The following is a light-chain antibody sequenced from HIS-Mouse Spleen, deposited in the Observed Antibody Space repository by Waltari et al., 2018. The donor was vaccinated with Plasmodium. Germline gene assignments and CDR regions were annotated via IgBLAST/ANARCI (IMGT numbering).Light chain of an antibody. CDR2: KDS. Sequence: SYELTQPPSVSVSPGQTARITCSGDALPKQYAYWYQQKPGQAPVLGIYKDSERPSGIPERFSGSSSGTTFTLTISGVQAEDEADYYWQSADSSGTPNWVFGGGTKLTVL. J-gene: IGLJ3*02. V-gene: IGLV3-25*03. CDR1: ALPKQY. CDR3: QSADSSGTPNWV.